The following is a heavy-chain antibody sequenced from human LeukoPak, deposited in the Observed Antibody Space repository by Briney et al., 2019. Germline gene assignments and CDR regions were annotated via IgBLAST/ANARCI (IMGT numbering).Heavy chain of an antibody. D-gene: IGHD5-24*01. V-gene: IGHV4-34*01. CDR3: ARVRWLQPIFDY. CDR2: INHSGST. Sequence: SETLSLTCAVYGGSFSGYYWSRIRQPPGKGLEWIGEINHSGSTNYNPSLKSRATISVDTSKNQFSLKLSSVTAADTAVYYCARVRWLQPIFDYWGQGTLVTVSS. J-gene: IGHJ4*02. CDR1: GGSFSGYY.